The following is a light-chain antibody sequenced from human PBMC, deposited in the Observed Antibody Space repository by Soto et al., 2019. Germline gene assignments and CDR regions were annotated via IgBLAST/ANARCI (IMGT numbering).Light chain of an antibody. CDR2: DVT. V-gene: IGLV2-14*01. Sequence: QSALTQPASVSGSPGQSITISCTGTSSDVGGYHYVSWYQRHPGKAPKLMIYDVTNRPSGVSSRFSGSKSGNTASLIISGLQAEDEADYYCSSSTSSNTVLFGGGTQLTVL. CDR3: SSSTSSNTVL. CDR1: SSDVGGYHY. J-gene: IGLJ2*01.